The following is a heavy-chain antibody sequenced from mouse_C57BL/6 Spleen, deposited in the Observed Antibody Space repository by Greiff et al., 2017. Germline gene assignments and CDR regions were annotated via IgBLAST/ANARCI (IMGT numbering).Heavy chain of an antibody. Sequence: EVHLVESGEGLVKPGGSLKLSCAASGFTFSSYAMYWVRQTPEKRLEWVAYISSGGDYIYYADTVKGRFTISRDNARNTLYLQMSSLKSEDTAMYYCTRDDGYYVRAMYYWGQGASVTVSS. J-gene: IGHJ4*01. CDR3: TRDDGYYVRAMYY. CDR2: ISSGGDYI. CDR1: GFTFSSYA. V-gene: IGHV5-9-1*02. D-gene: IGHD2-3*01.